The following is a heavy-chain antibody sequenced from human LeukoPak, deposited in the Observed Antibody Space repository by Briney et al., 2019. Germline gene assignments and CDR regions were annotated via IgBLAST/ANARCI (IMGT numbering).Heavy chain of an antibody. CDR3: ARDQEYTMYYFDY. Sequence: PGGSLRLSCAASGFTFNNYNMNWVRQAPGKGLEWVSYISSSSSTIYYADSVKGRFTISRDNAKNSLYLQMNSLRAEDTAVYYCARDQEYTMYYFDYWGQGTLVTVSS. J-gene: IGHJ4*02. V-gene: IGHV3-48*01. D-gene: IGHD2-2*02. CDR2: ISSSSSTI. CDR1: GFTFNNYN.